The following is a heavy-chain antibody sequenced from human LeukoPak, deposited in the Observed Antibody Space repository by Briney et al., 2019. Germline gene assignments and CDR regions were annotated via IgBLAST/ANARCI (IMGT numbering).Heavy chain of an antibody. V-gene: IGHV4-34*01. Sequence: SETLSLTCAVYGGSFSGYYWSWIRQPPGKGLEWIGEINHSGSTNYNPSLKSRVTISVDTSKNQFSLKLSSVTAADTAVYYCAIAVAGYFDYWGQGTQVTVSS. CDR1: GGSFSGYY. CDR3: AIAVAGYFDY. J-gene: IGHJ4*02. CDR2: INHSGST. D-gene: IGHD6-19*01.